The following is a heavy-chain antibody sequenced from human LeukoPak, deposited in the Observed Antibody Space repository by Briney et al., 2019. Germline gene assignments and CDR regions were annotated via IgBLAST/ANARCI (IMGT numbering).Heavy chain of an antibody. J-gene: IGHJ3*02. Sequence: PGGTLRLSCTASGFTFSTYWMHWVRQPPGTGLVWVSRISGDGSSTIYADSVKDRFTISRDNAKNTLFLQMNSLRAEDTAVYYCARVSGSRTFDIWGQGTMVTVSS. CDR3: ARVSGSRTFDI. D-gene: IGHD5-12*01. V-gene: IGHV3-74*01. CDR2: ISGDGSST. CDR1: GFTFSTYW.